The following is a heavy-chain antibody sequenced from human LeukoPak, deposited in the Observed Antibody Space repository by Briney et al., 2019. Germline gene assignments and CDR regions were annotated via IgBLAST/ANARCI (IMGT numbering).Heavy chain of an antibody. CDR3: ARDPHYDSSGYYYPGDWFDP. V-gene: IGHV7-4-1*02. J-gene: IGHJ5*02. CDR1: GYTFTSYA. CDR2: INTNTGNP. D-gene: IGHD3-22*01. Sequence: ASVKVSCKASGYTFTSYAMNWVRQAPGQGLEWMGWINTNTGNPTYAQGFTGRFVFSLDTSVSTAYLQISSLKAEDTAVYYCARDPHYDSSGYYYPGDWFDPWGQGTLVTVSS.